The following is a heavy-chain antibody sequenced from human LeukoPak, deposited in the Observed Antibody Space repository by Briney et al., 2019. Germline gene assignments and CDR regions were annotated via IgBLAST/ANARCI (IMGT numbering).Heavy chain of an antibody. Sequence: PGGSLRLSCAASGFTFKNYKMNWVRQTPGKGLEWVSSISSSTYIYYADFLRGRFNISRDNARNSLFLQINSLRAEDTAVYYCARERVVAVAGAYYYYGMDVWGPGTTVTVSS. V-gene: IGHV3-69-1*01. CDR3: ARERVVAVAGAYYYYGMDV. CDR2: ISSSTYI. CDR1: GFTFKNYK. J-gene: IGHJ6*02. D-gene: IGHD6-19*01.